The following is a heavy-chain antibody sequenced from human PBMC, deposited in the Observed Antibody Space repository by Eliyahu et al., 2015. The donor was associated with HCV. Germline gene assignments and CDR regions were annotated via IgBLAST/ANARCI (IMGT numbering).Heavy chain of an antibody. CDR1: GFTFSSYA. Sequence: QVQXVESGGGVVQPGXSLXXSCAASGFTFSSYAMHWVRQAPGKGLEWVAVISYDGSNKYYADSVKGRFTISRDNSKNTLYLQMNSLRAEDTAVYYCARSFSQQLATEDAFDIWGQGTMVTVSS. CDR3: ARSFSQQLATEDAFDI. J-gene: IGHJ3*02. D-gene: IGHD6-13*01. V-gene: IGHV3-30-3*01. CDR2: ISYDGSNK.